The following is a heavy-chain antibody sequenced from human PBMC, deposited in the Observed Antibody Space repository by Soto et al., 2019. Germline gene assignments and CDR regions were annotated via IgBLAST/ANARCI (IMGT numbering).Heavy chain of an antibody. CDR3: ARCRRPHYYYYGMDV. J-gene: IGHJ6*02. CDR2: ISDDGSNK. Sequence: QVPLVESGGGIVKPGRSLRLSCAASGFVFHDYGLHWVRQAPGKGLEWVAVISDDGSNKYYADSVKGRFTISRDTSRTTLYLQMNSLRVEDTAVYYCARCRRPHYYYYGMDVWGQGTTVTVSS. CDR1: GFVFHDYG. V-gene: IGHV3-30*03. D-gene: IGHD2-15*01.